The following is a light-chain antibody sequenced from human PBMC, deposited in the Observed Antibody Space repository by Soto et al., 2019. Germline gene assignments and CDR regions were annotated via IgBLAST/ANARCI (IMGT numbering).Light chain of an antibody. J-gene: IGKJ1*01. CDR2: AAS. CDR3: QQSYSTPRT. CDR1: QSISSY. V-gene: IGKV1-39*01. Sequence: DIQMTQSTSSLSASVGDRVTITCRASQSISSYVNWYQQKPGKAPKLLIYAASSLQSGVPSRFSGSVSGTDFTLTISSLQPEDFATYYCQQSYSTPRTFGQGNKVEIK.